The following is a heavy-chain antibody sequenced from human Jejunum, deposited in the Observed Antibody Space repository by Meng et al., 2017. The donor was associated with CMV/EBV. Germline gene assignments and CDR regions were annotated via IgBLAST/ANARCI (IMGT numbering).Heavy chain of an antibody. D-gene: IGHD2/OR15-2a*01. J-gene: IGHJ4*02. V-gene: IGHV4-39*07. CDR3: ARGAEDTTGFYHHYFDY. Sequence: QLQQQASGPELGKPSETLSLPVPVSGASITSSGYYWGWIRQPPGRGLEWIGSVYYTGRTYYSASVQSRLTISVDASNNQLSLKLTSLTAADTALYYCARGAEDTTGFYHHYFDYCGQGTLVTVSS. CDR2: VYYTGRT. CDR1: GASITSSGYY.